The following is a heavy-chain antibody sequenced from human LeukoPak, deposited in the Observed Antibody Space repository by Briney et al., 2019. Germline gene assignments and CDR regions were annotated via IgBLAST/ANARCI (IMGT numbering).Heavy chain of an antibody. Sequence: GGSLRLSCTASGFTFSSYSMNWVRQAPGKGLEWVSYISSSSSTIYYADSVKGRFTISRDNAKNSLYLQMNSLRAEDTAVYYCARASIAVAGTPRFDPWGQGTLVTVSS. CDR1: GFTFSSYS. V-gene: IGHV3-48*01. CDR2: ISSSSSTI. D-gene: IGHD6-13*01. J-gene: IGHJ5*02. CDR3: ARASIAVAGTPRFDP.